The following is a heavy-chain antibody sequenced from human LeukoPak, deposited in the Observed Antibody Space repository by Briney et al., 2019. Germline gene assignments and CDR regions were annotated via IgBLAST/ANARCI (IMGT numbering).Heavy chain of an antibody. J-gene: IGHJ3*02. CDR1: GFTFSSYS. CDR2: ISSSSSTI. D-gene: IGHD2-21*01. CDR3: ARDSDSLGAFDI. V-gene: IGHV3-48*04. Sequence: QPGGSLRLSCAASGFTFSSYSMNWIRQAPGKGLEWVSYISSSSSTIYYADSVKGLITISRDNAKNSLYLQMNSLRADDTAVYYCARDSDSLGAFDIWGQGTMVTVSS.